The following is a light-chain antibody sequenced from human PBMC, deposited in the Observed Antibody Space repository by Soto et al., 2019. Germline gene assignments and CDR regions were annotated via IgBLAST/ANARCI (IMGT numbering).Light chain of an antibody. J-gene: IGLJ2*01. Sequence: QSGLTQPASVSGSPGQSITISCTGTRNDIGTYTYVSWYQHHPGKAPKLLIYEVSDRPSGVSSRFSGSKSGNTASLTISGLQAEDEADYYCSSYTSSTTLVLFGGGTKVTVL. CDR3: SSYTSSTTLVL. V-gene: IGLV2-14*01. CDR1: RNDIGTYTY. CDR2: EVS.